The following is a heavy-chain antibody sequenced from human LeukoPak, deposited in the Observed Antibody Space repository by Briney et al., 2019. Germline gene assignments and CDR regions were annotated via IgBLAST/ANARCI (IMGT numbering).Heavy chain of an antibody. D-gene: IGHD1-26*01. Sequence: GASVKVSCKASGGTFISYAISWVRQAPGQGLEWMGGIIPIFGTANYAQKFQGRVTITRDTSASTAYMELSSLRSEDTAVYYCARDLSGSPRYWGQGTLVTVSS. CDR1: GGTFISYA. CDR3: ARDLSGSPRY. V-gene: IGHV1-69*05. CDR2: IIPIFGTA. J-gene: IGHJ4*02.